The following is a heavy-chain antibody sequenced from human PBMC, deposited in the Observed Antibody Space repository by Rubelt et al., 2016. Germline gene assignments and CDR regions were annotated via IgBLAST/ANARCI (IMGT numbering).Heavy chain of an antibody. V-gene: IGHV6-1*01. CDR1: GASVSTNSVA. CDR2: TYYRAKWYN. CDR3: ARDHGGLDY. J-gene: IGHJ4*02. Sequence: QVQLQQSGPGLVKPSQTLSLTCAISGASVSTNSVAWNWIRQSPSRGLEWLGRTYYRAKWYNEYAVSVKSRITINPYKAKNQFSLQLNSVIPEDTAVYYGARDHGGLDYWGQGTLVTVSS. D-gene: IGHD2-15*01.